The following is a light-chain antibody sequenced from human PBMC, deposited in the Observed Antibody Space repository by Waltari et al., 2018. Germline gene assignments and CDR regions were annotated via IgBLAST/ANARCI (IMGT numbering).Light chain of an antibody. CDR1: SGHSSYA. Sequence: QLVLTQSPSASASLGASVKLTCTLSSGHSSYAIAWHQQQPEKGPRYLMKLNSYGSHSKGDGIPDRFSGSSSGAERYLTISSLQSEDEADYYCQTWGTGIPWVFGGGTKLTVL. J-gene: IGLJ3*02. CDR3: QTWGTGIPWV. V-gene: IGLV4-69*01. CDR2: LNSYGSH.